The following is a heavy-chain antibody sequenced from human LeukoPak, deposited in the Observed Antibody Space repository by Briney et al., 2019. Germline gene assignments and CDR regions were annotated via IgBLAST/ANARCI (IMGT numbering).Heavy chain of an antibody. CDR1: GFTFSSYD. Sequence: GGSLGLSCAASGFTFSSYDMPWVRQATGKGLEWVSAIGTAGDTYYPGSVKGRFTISRENAKNSLYLQMNSLRAGDTAVYYCARGLKIAAAGSYYYYGMDVWGQGTTVTVSS. CDR2: IGTAGDT. D-gene: IGHD6-13*01. CDR3: ARGLKIAAAGSYYYYGMDV. V-gene: IGHV3-13*01. J-gene: IGHJ6*02.